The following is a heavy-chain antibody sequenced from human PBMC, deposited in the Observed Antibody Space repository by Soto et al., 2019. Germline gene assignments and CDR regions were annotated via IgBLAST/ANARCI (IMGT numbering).Heavy chain of an antibody. CDR1: GFTFNDYW. CDR3: ARGDNDYTIPRGHYY. CDR2: LNSDGTTT. Sequence: EVQLVESGGALVQPGGSLRLSCAASGFTFNDYWMHWVRQGPGRGLLWVSRLNSDGTTTNYADSVKGRFTISRDNAKNTLYLQMNSLRVEDTAVYYCARGDNDYTIPRGHYYWGQGTLVTVSS. V-gene: IGHV3-74*01. J-gene: IGHJ4*02. D-gene: IGHD4-4*01.